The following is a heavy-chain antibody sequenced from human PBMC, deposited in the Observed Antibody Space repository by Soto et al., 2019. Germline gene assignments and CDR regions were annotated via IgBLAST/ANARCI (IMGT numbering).Heavy chain of an antibody. J-gene: IGHJ4*02. CDR1: GASITTYY. D-gene: IGHD2-2*01. CDR2: IYHTGVT. V-gene: IGHV4-59*01. Sequence: PSETLSLTCTVSGASITTYYWSWFRQPPGQGLESLGYIYHTGVTHSNPSLRGRLSISIDTAKNQFSLKLSSVTSADTAIYYCARTARVPDFWGPGILVTVSS. CDR3: ARTARVPDF.